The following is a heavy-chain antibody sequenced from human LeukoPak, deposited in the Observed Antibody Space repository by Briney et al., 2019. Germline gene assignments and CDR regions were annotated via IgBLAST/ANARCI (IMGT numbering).Heavy chain of an antibody. CDR1: GFSFRNYW. V-gene: IGHV3-7*01. J-gene: IGHJ4*02. D-gene: IGHD2-15*01. CDR3: ARDGGLHTNFDY. CDR2: TKPDGSAE. Sequence: GGSLRLSCAASGFSFRNYWMVWVRQAPGKGLEWGANTKPDGSAEYYADSVRGRFTASRDNANNLLYLQMNRLRAEDTAVYYCARDGGLHTNFDYWGQGTLLTVSS.